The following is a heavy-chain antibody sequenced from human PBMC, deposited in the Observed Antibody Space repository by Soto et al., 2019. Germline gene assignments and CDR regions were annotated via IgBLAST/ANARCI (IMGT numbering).Heavy chain of an antibody. CDR2: IYYSGST. J-gene: IGHJ6*02. CDR1: GGSISSGDYY. CDR3: ARAPRSLLDYYYYHGMDV. D-gene: IGHD2-15*01. V-gene: IGHV4-30-4*01. Sequence: SETLSLTCTVSGGSISSGDYYWSWIRQPPGKGLEWIGYIYYSGSTYYNPSLKSRVTISVDTSKNQFSLKLSSVTAADTAVHYCARAPRSLLDYYYYHGMDVWGQGTTVTV.